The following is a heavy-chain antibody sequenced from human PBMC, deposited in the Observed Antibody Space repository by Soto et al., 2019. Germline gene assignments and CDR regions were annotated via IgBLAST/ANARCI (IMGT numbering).Heavy chain of an antibody. J-gene: IGHJ5*02. D-gene: IGHD1-26*01. Sequence: QVQLLQSGAEVKKPGSSMNVSCKPLGGTFSSHAVNWLRQAPGQGFEWIGGIIPLFGTTNFAQKFQGRVTITADKSTSTVYMALSSLRFEDTALYYCARVAQVGSGWFDPWGQGTLVTVSS. CDR2: IIPLFGTT. CDR1: GGTFSSHA. CDR3: ARVAQVGSGWFDP. V-gene: IGHV1-69*06.